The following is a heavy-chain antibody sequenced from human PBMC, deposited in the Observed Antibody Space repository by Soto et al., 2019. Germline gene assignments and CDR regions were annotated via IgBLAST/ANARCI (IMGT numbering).Heavy chain of an antibody. CDR1: GFSLTTSGVG. CDR2: IYWDDDK. D-gene: IGHD3-3*01. Sequence: QITLNESGPTVVRPTETPTLTCRFSGFSLTTSGVGVGWIRQSPGKAPEWLALIYWDDDKRYSASLKSRLTIDKDTSKKQVGLTVSDLEPTETANHYCAHRVLCTVFGLVTTTAIYFDFWGQGTPVAVSS. CDR3: AHRVLCTVFGLVTTTAIYFDF. J-gene: IGHJ4*02. V-gene: IGHV2-5*02.